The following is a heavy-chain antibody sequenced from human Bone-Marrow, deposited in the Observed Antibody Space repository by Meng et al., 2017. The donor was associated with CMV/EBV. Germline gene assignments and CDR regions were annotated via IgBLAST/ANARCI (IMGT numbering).Heavy chain of an antibody. J-gene: IGHJ6*02. D-gene: IGHD3-22*01. Sequence: GGSLRLSCAASGFTFSDYAMHWVRQAPGKGLEWVAVISFDGSNKFYADSVKGRYTISRDNSKNTLNLQMSSLRAEDTAVYYCAKDRGAYYYDSSGYYYYYGMDVWGQGTTVTVSS. CDR2: ISFDGSNK. V-gene: IGHV3-30*04. CDR3: AKDRGAYYYDSSGYYYYYGMDV. CDR1: GFTFSDYA.